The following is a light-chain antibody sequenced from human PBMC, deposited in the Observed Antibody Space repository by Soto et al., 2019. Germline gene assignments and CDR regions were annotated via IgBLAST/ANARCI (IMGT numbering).Light chain of an antibody. CDR3: QQYNSYWT. Sequence: DIQMTQSPSTLSASVGDRVTITCRASQSISSWLAWYQQKPGKAPKLLIYKASSLESGVPSRFSGSGSGTEFTITISRLQPDDFETYYCQQYNSYWTFGQGTKVEIK. CDR1: QSISSW. CDR2: KAS. V-gene: IGKV1-5*03. J-gene: IGKJ1*01.